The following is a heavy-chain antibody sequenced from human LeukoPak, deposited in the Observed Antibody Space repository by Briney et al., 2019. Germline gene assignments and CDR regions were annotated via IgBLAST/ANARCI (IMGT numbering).Heavy chain of an antibody. CDR1: GGSFSGYY. Sequence: SETLSLTCAVYGGSFSGYYWSWIRQPPGKGLEWIGEINHSGSTNYNPSLKSRVTLSVDTSKMQFSLKMSSVSAADTAVYYCARVSLECQLLSKARYYYYYYMDVWGKGTTVTVSS. CDR3: ARVSLECQLLSKARYYYYYYMDV. CDR2: INHSGST. J-gene: IGHJ6*03. D-gene: IGHD2-2*01. V-gene: IGHV4-34*01.